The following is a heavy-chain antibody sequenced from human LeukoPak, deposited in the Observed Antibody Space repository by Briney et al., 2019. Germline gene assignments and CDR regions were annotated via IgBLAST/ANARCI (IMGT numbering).Heavy chain of an antibody. CDR3: ARAGWYNGATRYYYYGMDV. CDR2: IIPIFGTA. Sequence: SVKVSCKASGGTFSSYAISWVRRAPGQGLEWMGGIIPIFGTANYAQKFQGRVTITADESTSTAYMELSSLRSEDTAVYYCARAGWYNGATRYYYYGMDVWGQGTTVTASS. J-gene: IGHJ6*02. V-gene: IGHV1-69*13. CDR1: GGTFSSYA. D-gene: IGHD1-14*01.